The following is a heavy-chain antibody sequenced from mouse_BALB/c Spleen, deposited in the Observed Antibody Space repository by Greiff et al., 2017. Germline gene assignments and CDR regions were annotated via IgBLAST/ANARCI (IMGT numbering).Heavy chain of an antibody. D-gene: IGHD2-3*01. J-gene: IGHJ3*01. CDR3: ARQDGYFAWFAY. Sequence: EVQRVESGGGLVKPGGSLKLSCAASGFTFSSYAMSWVRQTPEKRLEWVASISSGGSTYYPDSVKGRFTISRDNARNILYLQMSSLRSEDTAMYYCARQDGYFAWFAYWGQGTLVTVSA. CDR2: ISSGGST. CDR1: GFTFSSYA. V-gene: IGHV5-6-5*01.